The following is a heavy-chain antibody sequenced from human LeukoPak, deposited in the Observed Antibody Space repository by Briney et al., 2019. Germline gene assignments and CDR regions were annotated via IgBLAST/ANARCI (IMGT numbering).Heavy chain of an antibody. CDR1: GGSISSYY. V-gene: IGHV4-59*01. D-gene: IGHD6-19*01. J-gene: IGHJ4*02. CDR3: ARRDSGWYYFDY. Sequence: PSETLSLTCTVSGGSISSYYWSWIRQPPGKGLDWIGYIYYSGSTNYNPSLKSRVTISVDTSKNQFSLKLSSVTAADTAVYYCARRDSGWYYFDYWGQGTLVTVSS. CDR2: IYYSGST.